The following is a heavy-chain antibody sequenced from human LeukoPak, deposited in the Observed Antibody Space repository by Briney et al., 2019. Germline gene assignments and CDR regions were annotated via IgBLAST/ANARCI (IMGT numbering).Heavy chain of an antibody. V-gene: IGHV3-48*03. CDR3: ARDLAPSYYGMDV. CDR1: GFTFSSYE. J-gene: IGHJ6*02. CDR2: ISSSGSTI. D-gene: IGHD2-15*01. Sequence: PGGSLSLSCAASGFTFSSYEMNWVRQAPGKGLEWVSYISSSGSTIYYADSVKGRFTISRDNAKNSLYLQMNSLRAEDTAVYYCARDLAPSYYGMDVWGQGTTVTVSS.